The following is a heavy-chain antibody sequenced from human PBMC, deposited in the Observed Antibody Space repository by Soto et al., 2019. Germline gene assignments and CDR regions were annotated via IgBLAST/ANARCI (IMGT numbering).Heavy chain of an antibody. CDR1: GGSISSSSYY. D-gene: IGHD3-3*01. V-gene: IGHV4-39*01. CDR2: IYYSGST. Sequence: QLQLQESGPGLVKPSETLSLTCTVSGGSISSSSYYWGWIRQPPGKGLEWIGSIYYSGSTYYNPSHKRRVTIAVHTAMNQFPLKRGSLTAADAAVYYCARHPPAISLSDLWGQGPLVT. CDR3: ARHPPAISLSDL. J-gene: IGHJ4*02.